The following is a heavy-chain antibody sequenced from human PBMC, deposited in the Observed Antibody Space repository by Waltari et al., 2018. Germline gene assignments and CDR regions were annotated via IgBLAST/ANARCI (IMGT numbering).Heavy chain of an antibody. D-gene: IGHD5-12*01. Sequence: QVQLQQWGAGLLKPSETLSLTCAVYGGSFSGYYWSWIRQPPGKGLGWIGEINHSGSPNYNPSLKSRVTISVDTSKNQFSLKLSSVTAADTAVYYCARGSEGYSGYDLDYWGQGTLVTVSS. CDR1: GGSFSGYY. CDR2: INHSGSP. CDR3: ARGSEGYSGYDLDY. V-gene: IGHV4-34*01. J-gene: IGHJ4*02.